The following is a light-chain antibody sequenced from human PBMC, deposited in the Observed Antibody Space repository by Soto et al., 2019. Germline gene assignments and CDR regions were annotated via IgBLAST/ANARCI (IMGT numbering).Light chain of an antibody. CDR3: SSYTSSSTGV. V-gene: IGLV2-11*01. CDR2: DVS. CDR1: SNDVGNYDY. Sequence: QSALTQPRSVSGSRGQSATISCTGTSNDVGNYDYVSWYQQYPGKAPKLILYDVSARPSGVPHRFSGSKSGNTASLSISGLQAEDEADYYCSSYTSSSTGVFGTGTKLTVL. J-gene: IGLJ1*01.